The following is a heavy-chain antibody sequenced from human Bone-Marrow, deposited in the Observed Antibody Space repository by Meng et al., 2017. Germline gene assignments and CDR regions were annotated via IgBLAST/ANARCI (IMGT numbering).Heavy chain of an antibody. D-gene: IGHD6-19*01. CDR3: AKVAVAGDYFDY. CDR1: GFTFDDYA. Sequence: SLKISCAASGFTFDDYAMHWVRQAPGKGLEWVSGISWNSGSIGYADSVKGRFTISGDNAKNSLYLQMNSLRAEDTALYYCAKVAVAGDYFDYWGQGTLVTVSS. CDR2: ISWNSGSI. V-gene: IGHV3-9*01. J-gene: IGHJ4*02.